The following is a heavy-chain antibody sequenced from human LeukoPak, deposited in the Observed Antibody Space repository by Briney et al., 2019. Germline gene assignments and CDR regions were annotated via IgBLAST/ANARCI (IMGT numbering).Heavy chain of an antibody. CDR2: IKQDGSEK. CDR1: GFTFSSNW. J-gene: IGHJ6*03. D-gene: IGHD3-3*01. Sequence: PGGSLRLSCAASGFTFSSNWMSWVPQAPGKGREWVANIKQDGSEKYYVDSVKGRFTISRDNAKNSLYLQMNSLRAEDTDVYYCARDERFLEWLHHYYYYYMDVWGKGTTVTVSS. V-gene: IGHV3-7*01. CDR3: ARDERFLEWLHHYYYYYMDV.